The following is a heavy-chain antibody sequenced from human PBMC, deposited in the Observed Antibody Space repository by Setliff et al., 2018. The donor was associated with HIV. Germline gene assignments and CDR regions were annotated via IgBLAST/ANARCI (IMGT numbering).Heavy chain of an antibody. Sequence: PGGSLRLSCAASGFTLSSYVMHWVRQAPGKGLEWVSVIPYDGSNKYYADSVKGRFTISRDNSKNTLYLQMNSLRAEDTAVFYCARDSGYCSGDSCYSGLDYWGQGTLVTVSS. D-gene: IGHD2-15*01. V-gene: IGHV3-30*04. CDR2: IPYDGSNK. CDR1: GFTLSSYV. CDR3: ARDSGYCSGDSCYSGLDY. J-gene: IGHJ4*02.